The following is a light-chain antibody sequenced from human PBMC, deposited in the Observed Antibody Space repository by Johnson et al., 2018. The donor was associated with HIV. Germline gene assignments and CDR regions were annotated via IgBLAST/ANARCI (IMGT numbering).Light chain of an antibody. CDR2: ENN. CDR3: GTWDSSLSAEV. V-gene: IGLV1-51*02. CDR1: SYNIGNNY. Sequence: QSVLTQPPSVSAAPGQKVTISCSGSSYNIGNNYVSWYQQLPGTAPKLLIYENNKRPSGIPDRFSGSKSGTSATLGITGLQTGDEADYYCGTWDSSLSAEVFGNGTKVTVL. J-gene: IGLJ1*01.